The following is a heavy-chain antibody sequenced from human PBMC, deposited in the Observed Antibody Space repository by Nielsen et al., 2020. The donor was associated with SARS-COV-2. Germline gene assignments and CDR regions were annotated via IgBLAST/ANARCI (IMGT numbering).Heavy chain of an antibody. CDR2: INPNSGGT. J-gene: IGHJ3*02. V-gene: IGHV1-2*02. Sequence: ASVKVSCKASGYTFTDYYMHWVRQAPGQGLEWMGWINPNSGGTNYAQKFQGRVTMTRDTSISTAYMELSRLRSDDTAVYYCAIKTTVTTQKTFDIWGQGTMVTVSS. CDR1: GYTFTDYY. CDR3: AIKTTVTTQKTFDI. D-gene: IGHD4-17*01.